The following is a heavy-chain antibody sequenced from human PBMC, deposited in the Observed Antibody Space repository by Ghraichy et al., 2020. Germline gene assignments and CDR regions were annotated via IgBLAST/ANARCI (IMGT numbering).Heavy chain of an antibody. CDR3: AKGRAGVTHLRDAFDI. J-gene: IGHJ3*02. V-gene: IGHV3-9*01. Sequence: GGSLRLSCAASGFTFDDYAMHWVRQAPGKGLEWVSGISWNSGSIGYADSVKGRFTISRDNAKNSLYLQMNSLRAEDTALYYCAKGRAGVTHLRDAFDIWGQGTMVTVSS. CDR2: ISWNSGSI. CDR1: GFTFDDYA. D-gene: IGHD4-23*01.